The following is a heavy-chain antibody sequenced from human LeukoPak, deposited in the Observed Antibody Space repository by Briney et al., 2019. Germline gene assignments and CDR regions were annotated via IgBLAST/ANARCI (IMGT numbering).Heavy chain of an antibody. CDR1: GYTFTSYG. J-gene: IGHJ4*02. D-gene: IGHD3-3*01. CDR3: ARGWSRVFGVVMGY. V-gene: IGHV1-18*01. CDR2: ISAYNGNT. Sequence: AASVKVSCTASGYTFTSYGISWVRQAPGQGLEWMGWISAYNGNTNYVQKLQGRVTMTTDTSTSTAYMELSSLRSEDTAVYYCARGWSRVFGVVMGYWGQGTLVTVSS.